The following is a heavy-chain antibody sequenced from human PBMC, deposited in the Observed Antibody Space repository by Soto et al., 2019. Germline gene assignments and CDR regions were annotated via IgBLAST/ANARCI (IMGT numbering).Heavy chain of an antibody. Sequence: GGSLRLSCAASGFTFSSYSMNWVRQAAGKGLEWVSYISSSSSTIYYADSVKGRFTISRDNAKNSLYLQMNSLRDEDTAVYYCSRDLRRYDSQAYYYYGMDVWGQGTTVTVSS. CDR2: ISSSSSTI. V-gene: IGHV3-48*02. CDR3: SRDLRRYDSQAYYYYGMDV. CDR1: GFTFSSYS. D-gene: IGHD3-22*01. J-gene: IGHJ6*02.